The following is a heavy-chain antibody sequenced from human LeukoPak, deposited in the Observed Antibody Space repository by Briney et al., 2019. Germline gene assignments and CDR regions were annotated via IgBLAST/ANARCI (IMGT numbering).Heavy chain of an antibody. J-gene: IGHJ4*02. V-gene: IGHV3-30-3*02. Sequence: PGGSLRLSCEDSGFTFSSYAVHWVRQAPGKGLEWVAVISYDGSNKYYAGSVKGRFTISRDNSKNTLFLQMNSLRAEDTAIYYCAKYGPQDCGSSHFDYWGQGALVTVSS. CDR2: ISYDGSNK. CDR1: GFTFSSYA. D-gene: IGHD1-26*01. CDR3: AKYGPQDCGSSHFDY.